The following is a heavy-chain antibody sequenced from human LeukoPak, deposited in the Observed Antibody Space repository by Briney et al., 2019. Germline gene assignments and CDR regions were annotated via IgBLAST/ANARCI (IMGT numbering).Heavy chain of an antibody. Sequence: ASVKVSCKASGYTFTSYAMNWVRQAPGQGLEWMGWINPNSGGTNYAQKFQGRVTMTRDTSISTAYMELSRLRSDDTAVYYCARQVIAAADYWGQGTLVTVSS. D-gene: IGHD6-13*01. V-gene: IGHV1-2*02. CDR2: INPNSGGT. J-gene: IGHJ4*02. CDR3: ARQVIAAADY. CDR1: GYTFTSYA.